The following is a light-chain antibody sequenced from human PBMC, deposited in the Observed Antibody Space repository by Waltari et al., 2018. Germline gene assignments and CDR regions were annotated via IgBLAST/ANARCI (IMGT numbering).Light chain of an antibody. CDR1: QSVSSY. V-gene: IGKV3-11*01. J-gene: IGKJ2*01. CDR2: DAS. CDR3: QQRSNWPPYT. Sequence: EIVLTQSPATLSLSPGERATLSRRSSQSVSSYLAWYQQKPGRAPRLLIYDASTRGTASLASFSGSGSATDVTLTIISLEHDDFAVYYCQQRSNWPPYTFGQGTKLEIK.